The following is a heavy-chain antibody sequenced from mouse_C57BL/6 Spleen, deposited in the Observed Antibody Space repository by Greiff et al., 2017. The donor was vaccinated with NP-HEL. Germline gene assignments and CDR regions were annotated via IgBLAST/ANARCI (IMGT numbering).Heavy chain of an antibody. CDR2: IDPETGGT. V-gene: IGHV1-15*01. CDR3: TRSGYYYGSSFYAMDY. J-gene: IGHJ4*01. Sequence: VQLQQSGAELVRPGASVTLSCKASGYTFTDYEMHWVKQTPVHGLEWIGAIDPETGGTAYNQKFKGKAILTADKSSSTAYMELRSLTSEDSAVYYCTRSGYYYGSSFYAMDYWGQGTSVTVSS. CDR1: GYTFTDYE. D-gene: IGHD1-1*01.